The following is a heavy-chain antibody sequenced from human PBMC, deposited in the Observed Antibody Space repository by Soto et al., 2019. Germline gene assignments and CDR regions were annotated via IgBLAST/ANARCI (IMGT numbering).Heavy chain of an antibody. J-gene: IGHJ4*02. CDR1: GFTFSSYA. D-gene: IGHD3-22*01. V-gene: IGHV3-23*01. CDR3: AKDRGPYYYDSSGYYYPPWYFDY. CDR2: ISGSGGST. Sequence: PGGSLRLSCAASGFTFSSYAMSWVRQAPGKGPEWVSAISGSGGSTYYADSVKGRFTISRDNSKNTLYLQMNSLRAEDTAVYYCAKDRGPYYYDSSGYYYPPWYFDYWGQGTLVTVSS.